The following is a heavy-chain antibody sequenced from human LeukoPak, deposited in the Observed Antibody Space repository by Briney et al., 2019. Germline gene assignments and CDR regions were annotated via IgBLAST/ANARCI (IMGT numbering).Heavy chain of an antibody. J-gene: IGHJ5*02. V-gene: IGHV3-48*02. CDR2: ISTSSSTI. Sequence: PGGSLRLSCAASGFTFRSYDMNWVRQAPGKGLEWVSYISTSSSTIYYADSVKGRSTISRDNAKNSLYLQMNSLRDEDTAVYYCARVLNTMVRGVNCDWFDPWGQGTLVTVSS. CDR1: GFTFRSYD. CDR3: ARVLNTMVRGVNCDWFDP. D-gene: IGHD3-10*01.